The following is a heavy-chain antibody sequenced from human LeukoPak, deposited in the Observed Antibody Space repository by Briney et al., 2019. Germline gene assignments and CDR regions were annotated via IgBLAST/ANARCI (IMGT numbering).Heavy chain of an antibody. CDR2: IYYSWST. J-gene: IGHJ4*02. D-gene: IGHD2-2*01. CDR1: VGSISSSSYY. CDR3: ARHDAPLIVVVPAAVRYFDY. Sequence: SETLSLTCTVSVGSISSSSYYWGWIRQPPGKGLEWIGRIYYSWSTYYNPSLKSRVTISVDTSKHQFSLTLSYVTAADTAVYYCARHDAPLIVVVPAAVRYFDYWGQGTLVPVSS. V-gene: IGHV4-39*01.